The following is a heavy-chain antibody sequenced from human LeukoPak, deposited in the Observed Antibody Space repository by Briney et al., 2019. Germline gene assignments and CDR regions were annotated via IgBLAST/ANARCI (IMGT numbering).Heavy chain of an antibody. Sequence: SETLSLTCTVSGGSISSYYWSWIRQPPGKGLEWIGEINHSGSTNYNPSLKSRVTISVDTSKNQFSLKLSSVTAADTAVYYCASGPYCSSTSCSYYYPYYFDYWGQGTLVTVSS. D-gene: IGHD2-2*01. CDR1: GGSISSYY. CDR3: ASGPYCSSTSCSYYYPYYFDY. CDR2: INHSGST. V-gene: IGHV4-34*01. J-gene: IGHJ4*02.